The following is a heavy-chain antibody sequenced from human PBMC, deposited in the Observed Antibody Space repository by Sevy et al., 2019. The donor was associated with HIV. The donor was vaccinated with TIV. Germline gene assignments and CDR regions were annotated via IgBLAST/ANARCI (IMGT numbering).Heavy chain of an antibody. V-gene: IGHV3-30*18. D-gene: IGHD3-9*01. CDR1: GFTFSSYG. J-gene: IGHJ6*02. CDR3: AKDGVFILTGYYSYYYGMDV. Sequence: GESLKISCAASGFTFSSYGMHWVRQAPGKGLEWVAVISYDGSNKYYADSVKGRFTISRDNSKNTLYLQMNSLRAEDTAVYYCAKDGVFILTGYYSYYYGMDVWGQGTTVTVSS. CDR2: ISYDGSNK.